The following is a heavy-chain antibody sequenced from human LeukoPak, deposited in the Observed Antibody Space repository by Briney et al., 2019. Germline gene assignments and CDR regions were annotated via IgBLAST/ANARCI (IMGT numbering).Heavy chain of an antibody. Sequence: GGTLRLSCAASGFTFSSYSMSWVRQAPGKGLEWVSSISSSSSYIYYADSVKGRFTISRDNAKNSLYLQMNSLRPEDTAVYYCARDVSAVGGLERPATLGYWGQGTLVTVSS. CDR2: ISSSSSYI. J-gene: IGHJ4*02. D-gene: IGHD1-1*01. CDR3: ARDVSAVGGLERPATLGY. CDR1: GFTFSSYS. V-gene: IGHV3-21*01.